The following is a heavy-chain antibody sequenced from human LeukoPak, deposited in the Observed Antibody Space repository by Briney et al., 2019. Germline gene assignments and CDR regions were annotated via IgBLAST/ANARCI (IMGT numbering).Heavy chain of an antibody. CDR3: ARGGRGYYVDAFDI. J-gene: IGHJ3*02. CDR2: IGTAGDT. V-gene: IGHV3-13*01. D-gene: IGHD3-22*01. CDR1: GFTFSSYD. Sequence: PGGSLRLSCAASGFTFSSYDMHWVRQATGKGLERVSAIGTAGDTYYPGSVKGRFTISRENAKNSLYLQMNSLRAGDTAVCYCARGGRGYYVDAFDIWGQGTMVTVSS.